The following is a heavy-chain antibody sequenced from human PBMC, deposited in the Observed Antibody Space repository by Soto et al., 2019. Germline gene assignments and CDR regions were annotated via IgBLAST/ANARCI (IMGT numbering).Heavy chain of an antibody. CDR2: IYYSGST. D-gene: IGHD3-16*01. J-gene: IGHJ4*02. CDR3: ARARRGTDVYFDY. V-gene: IGHV4-59*01. CDR1: GGSISSYY. Sequence: SETLSLTCTVSGGSISSYYWSWIRQPPGKGLEWIGYIYYSGSTNYNPSLKSRVTISVDTSKNQFSLKLSSVTAADTAVYYCARARRGTDVYFDYWGQGTLVTVSS.